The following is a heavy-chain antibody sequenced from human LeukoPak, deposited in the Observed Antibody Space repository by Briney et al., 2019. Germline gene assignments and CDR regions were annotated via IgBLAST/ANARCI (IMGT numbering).Heavy chain of an antibody. D-gene: IGHD4-17*01. CDR3: ARDLNGDYAFDY. CDR1: GYTFTSYY. J-gene: IGHJ4*02. Sequence: GASVKVSCKASGYTFTSYYMHWVRQAPGQGLEWMGIINPSSGSTSYAQKFQGRVTMTRDTSTSTVYMELSSLRSEDTAVYYCARDLNGDYAFDYWGQGSLVTVSS. CDR2: INPSSGST. V-gene: IGHV1-46*01.